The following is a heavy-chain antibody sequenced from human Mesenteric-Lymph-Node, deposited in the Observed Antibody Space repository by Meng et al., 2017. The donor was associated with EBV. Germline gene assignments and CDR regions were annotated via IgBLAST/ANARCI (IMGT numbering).Heavy chain of an antibody. CDR1: GGSIINNDYS. CDR2: IYYSGST. Sequence: QLQLQESGSGLVKPSQTLSLTCAVSGGSIINNDYSWSWIRQPPGKGLEWIGYIYYSGSTYYNPSLKSRVTISVDTSKNQFSLKLSSVTAADTAVYYCARVEQWLLYFDYWGQGTLVTVSS. CDR3: ARVEQWLLYFDY. J-gene: IGHJ4*02. V-gene: IGHV4-30-2*05. D-gene: IGHD6-19*01.